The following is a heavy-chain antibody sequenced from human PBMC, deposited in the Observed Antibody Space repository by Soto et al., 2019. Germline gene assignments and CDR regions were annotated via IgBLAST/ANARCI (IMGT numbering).Heavy chain of an antibody. D-gene: IGHD5-18*01. Sequence: QVQLMESGGGVVQPGRSLRLSCAASGFTFSSYGMHWVRQAPGKGLEWVAVIWYDGSNKYYADSVKGRFTISRDNSKNTLYLQMNSLRAEDTAVYYCARARADTAMVDYWGQGTLVTVSS. J-gene: IGHJ4*02. V-gene: IGHV3-33*01. CDR1: GFTFSSYG. CDR2: IWYDGSNK. CDR3: ARARADTAMVDY.